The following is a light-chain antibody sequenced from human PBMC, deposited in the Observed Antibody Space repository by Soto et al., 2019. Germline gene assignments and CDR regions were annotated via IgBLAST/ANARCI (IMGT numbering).Light chain of an antibody. J-gene: IGKJ1*01. Sequence: EIVLTQSPATLSLSPGERATLSCRASQSVSRYLAWYQQKPGQAPRLLIYHASNRATGIPARLSGSGSGTDFTLTISSLEPEDFAIYYCQHHSNWLWTFGQGTKVDIK. V-gene: IGKV3-11*01. CDR3: QHHSNWLWT. CDR1: QSVSRY. CDR2: HAS.